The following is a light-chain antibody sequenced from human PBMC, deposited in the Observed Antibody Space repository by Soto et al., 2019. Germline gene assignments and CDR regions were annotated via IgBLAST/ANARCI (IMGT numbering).Light chain of an antibody. CDR1: QSVSRW. CDR3: QQYNGDST. V-gene: IGKV1-5*03. Sequence: DIQMTQSPSTLSASVGDRVTITCRASQSVSRWLAWFQQKPGKAPNLLIYKASNLQSGVPSGFSGSASGTEFTLTISSLQPDGFATYSCQQYNGDSTVGGGPEVEIK. CDR2: KAS. J-gene: IGKJ4*02.